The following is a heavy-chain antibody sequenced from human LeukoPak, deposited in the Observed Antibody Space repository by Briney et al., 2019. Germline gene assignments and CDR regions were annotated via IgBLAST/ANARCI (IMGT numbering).Heavy chain of an antibody. CDR1: GYTFTSYY. J-gene: IGHJ4*02. Sequence: ASVKVSCKASGYTFTSYYMHWVRHAPGQGLEWMGIINPSGGSTSYAQKFQGRVTMTRDMSTSTVYMELSSLSSEDTAVYYCARGTDLYDSSGYGPLPRGYWGQGTLVTVSS. CDR3: ARGTDLYDSSGYGPLPRGY. D-gene: IGHD3-22*01. CDR2: INPSGGST. V-gene: IGHV1-46*01.